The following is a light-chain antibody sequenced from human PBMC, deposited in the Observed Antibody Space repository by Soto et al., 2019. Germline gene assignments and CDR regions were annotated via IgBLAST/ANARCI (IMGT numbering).Light chain of an antibody. CDR2: DVS. CDR1: QSISTY. Sequence: DIQLTQSPASLSASVGDRITITCRASQSISTYLNWYQHKPGEVPTLLVYDVSALKRGVPPRFSGSGSGTEFTLTISSLQPDDFATYYCQKYDSFSVTFGQGTKV. J-gene: IGKJ1*01. CDR3: QKYDSFSVT. V-gene: IGKV1-5*01.